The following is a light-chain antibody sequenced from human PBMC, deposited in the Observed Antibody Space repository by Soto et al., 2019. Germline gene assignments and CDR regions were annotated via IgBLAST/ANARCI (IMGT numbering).Light chain of an antibody. CDR2: DTS. Sequence: EIVMTQSPATLSLSPGERATLSCRASQSVSRNVAWYQQRPGQPPRLLIYDTSTRATGIPDRYSGSGSGTDFTLTISRLEPEDFAVFFCQQDGTSEIIFGQGTRLEIK. CDR3: QQDGTSEII. CDR1: QSVSRN. J-gene: IGKJ5*01. V-gene: IGKV3D-15*01.